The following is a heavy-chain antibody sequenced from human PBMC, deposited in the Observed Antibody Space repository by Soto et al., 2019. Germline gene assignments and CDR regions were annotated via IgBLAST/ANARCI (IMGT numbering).Heavy chain of an antibody. D-gene: IGHD6-13*01. Sequence: QVQLVQSGAEVKKPGSSVKVPCKASAGTFASYGISWVRQAPGQGLEWMGGIIPLFGTTNYAQKFQGRVTITADESTNTAYMELSSLRSEDTAVYYCVREGYRGSSLPHAMDVWGQGTTVTVSS. V-gene: IGHV1-69*12. CDR2: IIPLFGTT. CDR3: VREGYRGSSLPHAMDV. CDR1: AGTFASYG. J-gene: IGHJ6*02.